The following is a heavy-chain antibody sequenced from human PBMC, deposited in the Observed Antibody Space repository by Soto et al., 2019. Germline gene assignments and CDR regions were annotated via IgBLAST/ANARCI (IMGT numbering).Heavy chain of an antibody. J-gene: IGHJ6*02. CDR2: IYYSGST. D-gene: IGHD3-3*01. Sequence: SETLSLTCTVSGGSISSYYWSWIRQPPGKGLEWIGYIYYSGSTNYNPSLKSRVTISVDTSKNQFSLKLSSVTAADTAVYYCARLRGDFWSGSYYSYGMDVWGQGITVTVSS. CDR3: ARLRGDFWSGSYYSYGMDV. CDR1: GGSISSYY. V-gene: IGHV4-59*08.